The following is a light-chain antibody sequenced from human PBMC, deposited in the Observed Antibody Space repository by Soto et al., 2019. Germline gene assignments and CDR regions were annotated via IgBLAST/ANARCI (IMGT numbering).Light chain of an antibody. CDR1: QSVSNY. CDR3: QQYGGSPQT. V-gene: IGKV3-20*01. Sequence: EIVLTQSPGTLSLSPGERATLSCRASQSVSNYLAWYQHKPGQAPRLLIYGASSRATGIPDRFSGSGSETDFTLIISRLEPEDFAVYCCQQYGGSPQTFGQGTKV. J-gene: IGKJ1*01. CDR2: GAS.